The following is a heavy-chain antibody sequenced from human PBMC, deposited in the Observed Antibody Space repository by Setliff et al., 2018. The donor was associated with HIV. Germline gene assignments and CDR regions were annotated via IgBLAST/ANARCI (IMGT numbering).Heavy chain of an antibody. CDR1: GGSISSGGYY. V-gene: IGHV4-31*02. CDR3: ARGGLVVVASFDS. J-gene: IGHJ4*02. CDR2: IHYSGNT. D-gene: IGHD2-15*01. Sequence: PSETLSLTCTVSGGSISSGGYYWSCIRQHTGKGLEWIVYIHYSGNTYNNSSLNRRISISVDMSKYKFSLKLSSLTAADTAVYYCARGGLVVVASFDSWGPGTLVTVSS.